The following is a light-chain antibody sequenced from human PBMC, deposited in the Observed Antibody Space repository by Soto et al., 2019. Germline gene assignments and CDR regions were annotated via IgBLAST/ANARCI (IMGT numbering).Light chain of an antibody. CDR1: SSDVGDSNY. CDR2: NVS. J-gene: IGLJ1*01. Sequence: QSALTQPASVSGSPGQSITISCTGTSSDVGDSNYVSWYQQYPGKVPKLLIYNVSNRPSGVSNRFSGSKSGNTASLTISGLQAEDEADYFCTSSTSDSLYVFGTGTKVTVL. V-gene: IGLV2-14*01. CDR3: TSSTSDSLYV.